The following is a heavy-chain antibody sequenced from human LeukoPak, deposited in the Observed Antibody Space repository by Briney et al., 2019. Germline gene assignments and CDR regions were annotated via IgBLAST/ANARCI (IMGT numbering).Heavy chain of an antibody. J-gene: IGHJ4*02. Sequence: GGSLRLSCEASGFTFGSHAMYWVRQAPGKGLEWVAGIFGRGGSPHYADPVKGRFTISRDNSRNTVYLQINSLRAEDTAVYYCGKTTVGYSSGQKPAWPVDYWGQGTLVTVSS. CDR3: GKTTVGYSSGQKPAWPVDY. CDR2: IFGRGGSP. CDR1: GFTFGSHA. V-gene: IGHV3-23*01. D-gene: IGHD5-18*01.